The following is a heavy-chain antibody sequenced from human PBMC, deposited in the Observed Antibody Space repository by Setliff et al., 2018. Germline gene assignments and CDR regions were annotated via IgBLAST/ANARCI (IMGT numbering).Heavy chain of an antibody. D-gene: IGHD3-10*01. Sequence: PSETLSLTCTVSGGSISSYYWGWIRQAPGKGLEWIGYYRGGITNYSPSLRSRVTMSADRSRNQFSLNLNSVTAADTAIYYCARHKSNGSGSYPSLYMDVWGKGIMVTVSS. CDR3: ARHKSNGSGSYPSLYMDV. J-gene: IGHJ6*03. CDR2: YRGGIT. CDR1: GGSISSYY. V-gene: IGHV4-4*08.